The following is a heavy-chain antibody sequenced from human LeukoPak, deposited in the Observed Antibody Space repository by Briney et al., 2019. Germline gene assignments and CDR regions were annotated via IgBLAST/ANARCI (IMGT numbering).Heavy chain of an antibody. D-gene: IGHD3-22*01. CDR3: AREGGSSGYQERDYNWFDP. Sequence: ASVKVSCKASGGTFSSNAISWVRPAPGQGLEWMGRIIPILGIANYAQKFQGRVTITADKSTSTAYMELSSLRSEDTAVYYCAREGGSSGYQERDYNWFDPWGQGTLVTVSS. CDR1: GGTFSSNA. V-gene: IGHV1-69*04. J-gene: IGHJ5*02. CDR2: IIPILGIA.